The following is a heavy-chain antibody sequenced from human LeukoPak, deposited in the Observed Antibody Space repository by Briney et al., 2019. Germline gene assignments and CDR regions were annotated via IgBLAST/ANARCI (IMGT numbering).Heavy chain of an antibody. J-gene: IGHJ4*02. Sequence: GGSLRLSCVGALGSHWMGWVRQAPGKGLEWVANIKEDGSQKYYMDSVKGRFTISRDNAKSSLFLQMNNLRVEDTAVYYCTRDQTWGQGTLVTVSS. V-gene: IGHV3-7*01. CDR1: LGSHW. CDR2: IKEDGSQK. CDR3: TRDQT.